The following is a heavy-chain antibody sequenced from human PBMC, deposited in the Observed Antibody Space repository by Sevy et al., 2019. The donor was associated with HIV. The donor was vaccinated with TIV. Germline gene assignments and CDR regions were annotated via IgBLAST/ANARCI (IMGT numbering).Heavy chain of an antibody. CDR1: GASVSRDNYY. CDR2: IHSSGNT. Sequence: SETLSLSCSVSGASVSRDNYYWTWIRQPPGRGLEWIGYIHSSGNTHYNSSLSSRVTISLDTSKNHFSLNLRSVTAADTAFYYCARGHNWNHVHWFDSWGQGILVTVSS. J-gene: IGHJ5*01. V-gene: IGHV4-61*03. CDR3: ARGHNWNHVHWFDS. D-gene: IGHD1-20*01.